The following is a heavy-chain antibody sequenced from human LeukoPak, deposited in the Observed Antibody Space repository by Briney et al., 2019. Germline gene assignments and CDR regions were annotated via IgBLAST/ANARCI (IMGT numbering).Heavy chain of an antibody. V-gene: IGHV1-2*05. CDR3: ARDQGSLTRSWYTGY. Sequence: ASVTVSCKASGYTFTDYHIHWVRQAPGQGLEWMGRINPYSGDTNFAQKFQGRVTKIRDTSITTAYIDLSSLTPDDTGVYFCARDQGSLTRSWYTGYWGQGTQVTVSS. CDR2: INPYSGDT. CDR1: GYTFTDYH. J-gene: IGHJ4*02. D-gene: IGHD6-13*01.